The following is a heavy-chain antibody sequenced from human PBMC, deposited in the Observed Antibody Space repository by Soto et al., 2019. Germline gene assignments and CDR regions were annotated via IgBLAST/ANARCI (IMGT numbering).Heavy chain of an antibody. J-gene: IGHJ5*02. CDR3: ARMYSSGSGWFHP. CDR1: GYSITAGGYY. Sequence: SETLSLTCSVSGYSITAGGYYWSWIRHHPGKGLEWIGSFYSSGSIIYNPSLRSRVSISGDTSSNQFPMSLTSVTAADTARYYCARMYSSGSGWFHPWGQGTLVTVSS. V-gene: IGHV4-39*06. D-gene: IGHD6-19*01. CDR2: FYSSGSI.